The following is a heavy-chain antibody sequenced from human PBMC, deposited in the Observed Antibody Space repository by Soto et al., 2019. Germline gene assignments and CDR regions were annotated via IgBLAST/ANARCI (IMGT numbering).Heavy chain of an antibody. J-gene: IGHJ4*02. Sequence: EVQLVESGGGLVQPGGSLRLSCAASGFTVSSNYMSWVRQAPGKGLEWVSVIYSGGSTYYADSVKGRFTISRDNSKNTLYLQMNRLRAAETAVYYWARDRAYCSGGSCYFPFDYWGQGRLVTVSS. CDR3: ARDRAYCSGGSCYFPFDY. CDR1: GFTVSSNY. D-gene: IGHD2-15*01. CDR2: IYSGGST. V-gene: IGHV3-66*01.